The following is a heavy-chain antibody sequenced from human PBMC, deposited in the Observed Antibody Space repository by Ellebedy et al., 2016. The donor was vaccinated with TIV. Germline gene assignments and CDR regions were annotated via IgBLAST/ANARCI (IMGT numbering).Heavy chain of an antibody. J-gene: IGHJ4*02. D-gene: IGHD2-21*01. V-gene: IGHV3-30*02. CDR1: RFNLSNSA. Sequence: GESLKISCTASRFNLSNSAMHWVRQAPGQGLEWVALISGDGNKRYYTDSVKGRFAISRDTSKNTLYLQMSSLRAEDTALYYCATESDVKHRQALDCWGQGTQVTVSS. CDR2: ISGDGNKR. CDR3: ATESDVKHRQALDC.